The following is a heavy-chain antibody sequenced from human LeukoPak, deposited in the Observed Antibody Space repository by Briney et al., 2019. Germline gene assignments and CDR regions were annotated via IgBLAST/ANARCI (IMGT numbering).Heavy chain of an antibody. CDR1: GYTFTSYY. Sequence: GASVKVSCKASGYTFTSYYMHWVRQAPGEGLEWMGWINPNSGGTNYAQKFQGRVTMTRDTSISTAYMELSRLRSDDTAVYYCARSIAAAGTGDYWGQGTLVTVSS. CDR3: ARSIAAAGTGDY. V-gene: IGHV1-2*02. J-gene: IGHJ4*02. CDR2: INPNSGGT. D-gene: IGHD6-13*01.